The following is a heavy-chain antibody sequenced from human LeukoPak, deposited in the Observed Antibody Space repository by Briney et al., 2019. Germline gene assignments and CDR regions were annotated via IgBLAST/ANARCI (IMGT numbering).Heavy chain of an antibody. D-gene: IGHD3-3*01. V-gene: IGHV3-7*01. Sequence: GGSLRLSCAASGFNFSYSWMSWVRQAPGKGLEWVANIKEDGSETYYADSVMGRFTISRDNAENSLFLQMTSLRGEDTAVYFCARRTTIFPRRYFFDYWGQGTLVTVSS. CDR1: GFNFSYSW. CDR2: IKEDGSET. J-gene: IGHJ4*02. CDR3: ARRTTIFPRRYFFDY.